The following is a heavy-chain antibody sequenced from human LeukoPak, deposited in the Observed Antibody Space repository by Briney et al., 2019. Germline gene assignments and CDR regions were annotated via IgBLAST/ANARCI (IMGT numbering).Heavy chain of an antibody. CDR3: ARHSGHCSGGSCYPNWFDP. CDR2: IYYSGST. Sequence: SETLSLTCTVSGGSISSSSYYWGWIRQPPGKGLEWIGSIYYSGSTYYNPSLKSRVTISVDTSKNQLSLKLSSVTAADTAVYYCARHSGHCSGGSCYPNWFDPWGQGTLVTVSS. CDR1: GGSISSSSYY. D-gene: IGHD2-15*01. J-gene: IGHJ5*02. V-gene: IGHV4-39*01.